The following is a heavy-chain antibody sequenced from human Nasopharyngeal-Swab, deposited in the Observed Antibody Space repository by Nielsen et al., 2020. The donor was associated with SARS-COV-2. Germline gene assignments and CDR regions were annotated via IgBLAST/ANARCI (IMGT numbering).Heavy chain of an antibody. CDR1: GFSFSTYW. D-gene: IGHD3-10*01. Sequence: LSLTCAASGFSFSTYWMTLVRQAPGKGLEWVASIKQDGSEKNYVDSVKGRFTISRDNAKNSLFLQMDSLRTEDTAFYYCARVGGRTSPMGSWGQGTLVTVSS. J-gene: IGHJ4*02. V-gene: IGHV3-7*01. CDR3: ARVGGRTSPMGS. CDR2: IKQDGSEK.